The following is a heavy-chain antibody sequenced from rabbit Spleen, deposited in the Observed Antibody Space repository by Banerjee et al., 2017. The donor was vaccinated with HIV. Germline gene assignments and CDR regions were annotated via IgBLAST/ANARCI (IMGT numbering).Heavy chain of an antibody. CDR2: IDLVFGNT. D-gene: IGHD1-1*01. CDR3: VRGASSSGYYNL. CDR1: GFTLSSYY. J-gene: IGHJ4*01. Sequence: QLEESAGGLVQPGGSLKLSCKASGFTLSSYYMNWVRQAPGKGLEWIGYIDLVFGNTYYSNWVNGRFTISSHNAQNTLYLQLNSLTAADTATYFCVRGASSSGYYNLWGPGTLVTVS. V-gene: IGHV1S7*01.